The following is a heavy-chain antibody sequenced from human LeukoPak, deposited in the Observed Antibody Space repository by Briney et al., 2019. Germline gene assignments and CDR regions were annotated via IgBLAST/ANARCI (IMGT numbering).Heavy chain of an antibody. Sequence: SETLSLTCAVYGGSFSGYYWSWIRQPPGKGLEWIGEISHSGSTNYNPSLKSRVTISVDTSKNQFSLKLSSVTAADTAVYYCAEQQLVRAVDYWGQGTLVTVSS. D-gene: IGHD6-13*01. J-gene: IGHJ4*02. CDR2: ISHSGST. CDR3: AEQQLVRAVDY. V-gene: IGHV4-34*01. CDR1: GGSFSGYY.